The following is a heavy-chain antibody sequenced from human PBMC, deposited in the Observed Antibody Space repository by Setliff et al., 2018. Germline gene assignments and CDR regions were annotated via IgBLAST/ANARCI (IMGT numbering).Heavy chain of an antibody. Sequence: ASVKVSCKASGYTFTSYAMHWVRQAPGQRLEWMGWINAGNGNTKYPQKFQGRVTMTTDTSTRTAYMEVTSLRSDDTAVYYCATEKFPGDWGDYWGQGTLVTVSS. CDR3: ATEKFPGDWGDY. CDR2: INAGNGNT. D-gene: IGHD2-21*01. J-gene: IGHJ4*02. CDR1: GYTFTSYA. V-gene: IGHV1-3*01.